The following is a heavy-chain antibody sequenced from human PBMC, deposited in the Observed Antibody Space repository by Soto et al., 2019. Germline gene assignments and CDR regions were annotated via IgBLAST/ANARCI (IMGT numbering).Heavy chain of an antibody. J-gene: IGHJ6*03. D-gene: IGHD5-12*01. V-gene: IGHV4-39*01. CDR3: ARGFSGYENYYYYYMDV. CDR2: IYYSGST. CDR1: GGSISSSSYY. Sequence: SETLSLTCTVSGGSISSSSYYWGWIRQPPGKGLEWIGSIYYSGSTYYNPSLKSRVTISADTSKNQFSLKLSSVTAADTAVYYCARGFSGYENYYYYYMDVWGKGTTVTVSS.